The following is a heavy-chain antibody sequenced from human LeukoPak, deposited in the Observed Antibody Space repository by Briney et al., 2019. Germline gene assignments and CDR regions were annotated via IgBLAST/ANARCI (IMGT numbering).Heavy chain of an antibody. Sequence: SVKVSCKASGYTFTSYDINWVRQAPGQGLEWMGGIIPIFGTTNYAQKFQGRVTITADESTSTAYMELSSLRSEDTAVYYCARDREGETRVIFGVVNYAFDIWGQGTMVTVSS. CDR3: ARDREGETRVIFGVVNYAFDI. CDR1: GYTFTSYD. J-gene: IGHJ3*02. CDR2: IIPIFGTT. D-gene: IGHD3-3*01. V-gene: IGHV1-69*13.